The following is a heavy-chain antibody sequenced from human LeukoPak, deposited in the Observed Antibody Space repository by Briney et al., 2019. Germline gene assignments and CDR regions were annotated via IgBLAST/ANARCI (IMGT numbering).Heavy chain of an antibody. CDR2: ISTSGST. Sequence: SETLSLTCTVSGGSISSYYWSWIRQPAGKGLESIGHISTSGSTNYNPSLKSRVTISVDTSKNQFSLKLSSVTAADTAVYYCATDRGSYSGSDAFDIWGQGTMVTVSS. V-gene: IGHV4-4*07. CDR3: ATDRGSYSGSDAFDI. D-gene: IGHD1-26*01. J-gene: IGHJ3*02. CDR1: GGSISSYY.